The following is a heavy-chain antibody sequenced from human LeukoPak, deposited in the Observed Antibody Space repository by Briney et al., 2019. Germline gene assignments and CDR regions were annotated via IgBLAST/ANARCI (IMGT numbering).Heavy chain of an antibody. Sequence: GGSLRLSCAASGFTVSSNYMSWVRQAPGKGLEWVSVIYSGGSTYYADSVKGRFTISRDNSKNTLYLQMNSLRAEDTAVYYCARELYSSGSFDYWGQGTLVTVSS. CDR1: GFTVSSNY. V-gene: IGHV3-66*01. CDR3: ARELYSSGSFDY. D-gene: IGHD6-19*01. J-gene: IGHJ4*02. CDR2: IYSGGST.